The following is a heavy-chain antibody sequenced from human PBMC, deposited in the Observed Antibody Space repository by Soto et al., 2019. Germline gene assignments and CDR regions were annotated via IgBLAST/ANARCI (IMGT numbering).Heavy chain of an antibody. CDR1: GGSISSGGYY. V-gene: IGHV4-31*03. CDR2: IYYSGST. Sequence: QVQLQESGPGLVKPSQTLSLTCTVSGGSISSGGYYWSWIRQHPGKGLEWIGYIYYSGSTYYNPSLKSRVTISVDTSKNPFSLKLSSVTAADTAVYYCARGGSEDIVVVPAAKVATISLWSFDIWGQGTMVTVSS. J-gene: IGHJ3*02. D-gene: IGHD2-2*01. CDR3: ARGGSEDIVVVPAAKVATISLWSFDI.